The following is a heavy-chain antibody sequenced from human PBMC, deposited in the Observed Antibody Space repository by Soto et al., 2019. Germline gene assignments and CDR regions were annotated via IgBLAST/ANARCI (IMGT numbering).Heavy chain of an antibody. CDR2: ISYDGSNK. CDR1: GFTFSSFA. V-gene: IGHV3-30-3*01. Sequence: QVQLVESGGGVVQPGRSLRLSCAASGFTFSSFAMHWVRQAPGKGLEGVAVISYDGSNKYYADSVKGRFTISRDNSKNTLYLQMNSLRAEDTAVYYCASGSRWLVPAYFDYWDQGTLVTVSS. J-gene: IGHJ4*02. CDR3: ASGSRWLVPAYFDY. D-gene: IGHD6-19*01.